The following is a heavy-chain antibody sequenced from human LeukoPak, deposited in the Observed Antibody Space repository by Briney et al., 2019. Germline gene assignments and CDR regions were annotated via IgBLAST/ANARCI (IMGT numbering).Heavy chain of an antibody. J-gene: IGHJ4*02. D-gene: IGHD3-9*01. CDR3: VTFGIDWYSSH. V-gene: IGHV3-74*01. CDR2: INTHGSYR. Sequence: PGGSLRLSCAASGFSFRSWWMLWVRQAPGKGLAAVAHINTHGSYRRYADSEMGRFTISRDNAKNTLYLQMNGLRGDDTGVYYCVTFGIDWYSSHWGQGALVTVSS. CDR1: GFSFRSWW.